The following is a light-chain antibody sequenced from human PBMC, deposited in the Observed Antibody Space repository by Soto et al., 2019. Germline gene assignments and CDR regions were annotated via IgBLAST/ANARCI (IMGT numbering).Light chain of an antibody. V-gene: IGKV3-20*01. J-gene: IGKJ1*01. CDR2: GAS. Sequence: EIVVSQSPTTLSVSTGERATLSCRASQSVSSSYLAWYQQKPGQAPRLLIYGASSRATGIPDRFSGSGSGTDFTLTISRLEPEDFAVYYCQQYGSSRWTFGQGTKVDI. CDR1: QSVSSSY. CDR3: QQYGSSRWT.